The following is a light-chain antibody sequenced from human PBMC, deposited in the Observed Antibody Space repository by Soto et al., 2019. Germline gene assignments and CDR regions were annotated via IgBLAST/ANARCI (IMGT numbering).Light chain of an antibody. CDR2: DAS. V-gene: IGKV3-11*01. CDR1: QTLRRTY. J-gene: IGKJ1*01. CDR3: QQRSNWPRT. Sequence: EIVLMQSPGTLSFSPGERATLSCRASQTLRRTYIAWYQQKPGQAPSLLIYDASNRATGIPARFSGSGSGTDFTLTISSLEPEDFAVYYCQQRSNWPRTFGQGTKVDIK.